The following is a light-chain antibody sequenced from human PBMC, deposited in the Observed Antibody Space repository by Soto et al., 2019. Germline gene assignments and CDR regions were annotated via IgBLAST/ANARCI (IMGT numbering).Light chain of an antibody. CDR3: QQYGSSRWT. CDR1: QSVSSNF. V-gene: IGKV3-20*01. CDR2: GAS. J-gene: IGKJ1*01. Sequence: EIVMTPSPVTLSASPGESATLSCRASQSVSSNFLAWYQQKPGQAPRLLIYGASSRATGIPDRFSGSGSGTDFTLTISRLEPEDFAVYYCQQYGSSRWTFGQGTKVDIK.